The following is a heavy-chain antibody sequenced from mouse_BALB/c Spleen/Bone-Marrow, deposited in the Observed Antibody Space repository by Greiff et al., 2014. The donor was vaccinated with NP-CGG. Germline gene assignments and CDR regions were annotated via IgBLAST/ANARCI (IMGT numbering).Heavy chain of an antibody. D-gene: IGHD2-14*01. CDR1: GYTFTSYW. V-gene: IGHV1S22*01. Sequence: LQQPGSELGGPGASGELSWKASGYTFTSYWVHWGKQRHGQGLGWIGNIYPGSGSTNYDEKFKSKGTLTVDTSSSTAYMHLSSLTSEDSAVYYCTREDYRYDWFAYWGQGTLVTVSA. CDR3: TREDYRYDWFAY. CDR2: IYPGSGST. J-gene: IGHJ3*01.